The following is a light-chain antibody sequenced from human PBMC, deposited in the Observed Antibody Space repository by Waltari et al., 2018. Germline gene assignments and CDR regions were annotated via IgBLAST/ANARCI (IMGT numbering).Light chain of an antibody. CDR2: AAS. J-gene: IGKJ5*01. V-gene: IGKV1-39*01. CDR3: QQSYSTPPT. Sequence: DIQMTQSPSSLSASVGDRVTITCRAIQSISSYLNWYQQKPGKAPKFLISAASSLQSGVPSRFSGSGSGTDFTLTISSLQPEDFATYYCQQSYSTPPTFGQGTRLETK. CDR1: QSISSY.